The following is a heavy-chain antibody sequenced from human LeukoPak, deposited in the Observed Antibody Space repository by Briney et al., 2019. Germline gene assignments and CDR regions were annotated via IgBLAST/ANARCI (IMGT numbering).Heavy chain of an antibody. D-gene: IGHD6-19*01. CDR1: GYTFTSYD. J-gene: IGHJ5*02. V-gene: IGHV1-8*01. Sequence: ASVTVSCKASGYTFTSYDINWVRQATGQGLEWMGRMNPNSGNTGYAQKFQGRVTMTRNTSISTAYMELSSLRSEDTAVYYCARARIAVAGYNWFDPWGQGTLVTVSS. CDR3: ARARIAVAGYNWFDP. CDR2: MNPNSGNT.